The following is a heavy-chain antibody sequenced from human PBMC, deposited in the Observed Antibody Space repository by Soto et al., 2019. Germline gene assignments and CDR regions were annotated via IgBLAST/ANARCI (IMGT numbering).Heavy chain of an antibody. V-gene: IGHV1-18*01. CDR1: GYTLTTYG. J-gene: IGHJ4*02. D-gene: IGHD5-12*01. Sequence: ASVKVSCKASGYTLTTYGITWVRQAPGQGLEWMGRITAYNGNIKYAPKFQGRVTMTTDTSTNTAHMELGSLRSDDTAIYYCARGSGYSGYQCGPWDSWGQGTLVTVSS. CDR2: ITAYNGNI. CDR3: ARGSGYSGYQCGPWDS.